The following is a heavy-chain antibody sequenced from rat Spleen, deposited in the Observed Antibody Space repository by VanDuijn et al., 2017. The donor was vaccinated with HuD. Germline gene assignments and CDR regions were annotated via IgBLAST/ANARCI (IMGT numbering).Heavy chain of an antibody. D-gene: IGHD5-1*01. CDR1: GFSLTSYH. Sequence: QVQLKESGPGLVQPSQTLSLTCTVSGFSLTSYHVSWVRQPPGKGLEWMGVIWTGGSTAYNSLLNSRLSITRDTSKNQVFLKMNSLQTDDTGTYYCTRDWELWGQGVMVTVSS. V-gene: IGHV2-43*01. CDR3: TRDWEL. J-gene: IGHJ2*01. CDR2: IWTGGST.